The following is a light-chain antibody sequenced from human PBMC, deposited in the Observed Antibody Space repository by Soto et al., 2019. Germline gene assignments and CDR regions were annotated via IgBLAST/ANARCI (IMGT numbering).Light chain of an antibody. V-gene: IGKV1-5*03. CDR1: QNIDRW. CDR3: QQYNSYPWT. CDR2: GAS. J-gene: IGKJ1*01. Sequence: DIQMTQSPSTLSASVGDRVTITCRASQNIDRWLAWYQQKPGKAPNLLIYGASSLESGVPSRFSGSGSGTEFTLTIISLRPDDFATYYCQQYNSYPWTFGQGTKVEIK.